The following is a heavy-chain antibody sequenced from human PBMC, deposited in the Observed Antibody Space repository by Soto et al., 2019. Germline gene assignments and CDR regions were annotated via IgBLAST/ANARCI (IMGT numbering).Heavy chain of an antibody. V-gene: IGHV4-39*01. Sequence: SETLSLTCSVSGAPISSTPYYWGWLRQPPGKGLEWIGSIFHTGNTYYNPSLESRVTISVDTSKNRFSLRLTAVTAADTAVYYCARHSDIILMYRSAWFDPWGQGTLVTVSS. D-gene: IGHD2-15*01. CDR1: GAPISSTPYY. CDR2: IFHTGNT. J-gene: IGHJ5*02. CDR3: ARHSDIILMYRSAWFDP.